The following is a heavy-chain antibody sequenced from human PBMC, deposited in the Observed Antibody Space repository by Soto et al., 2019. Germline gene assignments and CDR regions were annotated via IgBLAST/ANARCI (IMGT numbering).Heavy chain of an antibody. CDR2: ISANGQGI. CDR3: AKDRNYPRDQFHN. V-gene: IGHV3-23*01. D-gene: IGHD1-7*01. Sequence: GGSLRLSCAASGFTFNNYAMSWVRPAPGKGMEWVSAISANGQGIYYADSVKGRFIISRDSSKSTVFRHMDSLTAEDTAVYYCAKDRNYPRDQFHNWGQGTLVTVSS. J-gene: IGHJ4*02. CDR1: GFTFNNYA.